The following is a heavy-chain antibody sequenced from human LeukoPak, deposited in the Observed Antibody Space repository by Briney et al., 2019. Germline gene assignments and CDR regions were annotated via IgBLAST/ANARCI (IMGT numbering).Heavy chain of an antibody. CDR2: VFHRGST. V-gene: IGHV4-38-2*02. CDR3: ARERITGELGY. CDR1: SYSISGGYY. Sequence: PSETLSLTCTVSSYSISGGYYWGWIRQPPGKGLEWIGSVFHRGSTYYNPSLKSRVTISVDTSKNQFSLKLSSVTAADTAVYYCARERITGELGYWGQGTLVTVSS. J-gene: IGHJ4*02. D-gene: IGHD7-27*01.